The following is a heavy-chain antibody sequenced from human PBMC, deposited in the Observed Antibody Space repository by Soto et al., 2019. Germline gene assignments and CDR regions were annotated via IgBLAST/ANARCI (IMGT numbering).Heavy chain of an antibody. Sequence: QVQLVQSGAEVQKPGSSVKVSCKASGGTFSSYTISWVRQAPGQGLEWMGRIIPILGIANYAQKFQGRVTITADKSTSTAYMELSSLRSEDTAVYYCARGDIVATTAFDYWGQGTLVTVSS. J-gene: IGHJ4*02. V-gene: IGHV1-69*02. CDR3: ARGDIVATTAFDY. D-gene: IGHD5-12*01. CDR2: IIPILGIA. CDR1: GGTFSSYT.